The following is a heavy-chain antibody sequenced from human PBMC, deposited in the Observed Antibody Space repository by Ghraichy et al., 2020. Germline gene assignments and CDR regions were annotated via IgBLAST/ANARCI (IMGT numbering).Heavy chain of an antibody. V-gene: IGHV2-5*02. D-gene: IGHD2-8*02. CDR1: GFSLNTRGEA. CDR2: IYWDDDK. J-gene: IGHJ3*02. Sequence: SGPTLVKPTQTLTLTCTFSGFSLNTRGEAVGWIRQPPGKALEWLAVIYWDDDKRYSPSLKSRLTVTKDTSTNQVVLTMATMDPVDTATYYCAHQGYCTDTNCHRGAFDIWGQGIMVTVSS. CDR3: AHQGYCTDTNCHRGAFDI.